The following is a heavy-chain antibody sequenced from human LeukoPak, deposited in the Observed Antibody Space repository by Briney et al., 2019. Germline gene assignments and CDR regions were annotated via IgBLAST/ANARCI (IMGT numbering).Heavy chain of an antibody. Sequence: ASVKVSCKASGYTFTSYDINWVRQATGQGLEWMGWMNPNSGNTGYAQKFQGRVTITRNTSIGTAYMELSSLRSEDTAVYYCARGRDFWTGYYTDYDYWGQGTLVTVSS. V-gene: IGHV1-8*03. CDR3: ARGRDFWTGYYTDYDY. J-gene: IGHJ4*02. CDR1: GYTFTSYD. CDR2: MNPNSGNT. D-gene: IGHD3/OR15-3a*01.